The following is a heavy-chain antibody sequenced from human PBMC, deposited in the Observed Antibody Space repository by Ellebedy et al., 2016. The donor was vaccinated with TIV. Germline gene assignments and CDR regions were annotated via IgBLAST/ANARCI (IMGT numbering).Heavy chain of an antibody. D-gene: IGHD2-2*01. CDR3: ARDSSSNCDSDNWFDA. Sequence: AASVKVSCKTSGYTFTSHTVHWLRQVPGQRLQWMGWINTGKGNTKYSQKFQGRVTFTRDTFANTAFMDLNSLTSENTAVYYCARDSSSNCDSDNWFDAWGQGTLVTVSS. CDR2: INTGKGNT. J-gene: IGHJ5*02. V-gene: IGHV1-3*04. CDR1: GYTFTSHT.